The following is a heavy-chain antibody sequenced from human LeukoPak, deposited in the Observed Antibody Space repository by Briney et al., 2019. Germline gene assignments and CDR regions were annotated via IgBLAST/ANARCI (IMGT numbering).Heavy chain of an antibody. D-gene: IGHD2-2*01. V-gene: IGHV3-7*01. Sequence: GGSLRLSCAASGFTFSSYWMSGVRQAPGEGLEWVAHIKQDGSEKYYVGSVKGRFTISRDNAKNSRYLQMNSLRAEDTAVYYCARDRGAMPDYYYYGMDVWGQGTTVTVSS. CDR2: IKQDGSEK. CDR3: ARDRGAMPDYYYYGMDV. J-gene: IGHJ6*02. CDR1: GFTFSSYW.